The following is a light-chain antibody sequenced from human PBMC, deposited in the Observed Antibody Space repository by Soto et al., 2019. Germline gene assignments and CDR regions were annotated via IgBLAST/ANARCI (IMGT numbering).Light chain of an antibody. V-gene: IGLV2-8*01. J-gene: IGLJ1*01. CDR3: SSHGGANNFYV. Sequence: QSVPTHPPSASGSPGQSVTISCTGTSSDIGAYDYVSWYQQHPGKVPKLIIYEVTKRPSGVPDRFSASKSGNTASLTVSGLQAEDEADYYCSSHGGANNFYVFGTGTKVTVL. CDR1: SSDIGAYDY. CDR2: EVT.